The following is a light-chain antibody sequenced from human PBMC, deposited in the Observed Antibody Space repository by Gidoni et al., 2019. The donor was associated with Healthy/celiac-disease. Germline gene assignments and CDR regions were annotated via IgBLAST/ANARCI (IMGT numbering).Light chain of an antibody. CDR1: QSISSY. Sequence: DIQMPQSPSSLSASVGDRVTITCRASQSISSYLNWYQQKPGKAPKLLISAASSLQSGVPSRVSGSGSGTDFTLTISSLQPEDFATYYCQQSYSTPQWTFXQXTKVEIK. V-gene: IGKV1-39*01. J-gene: IGKJ1*01. CDR3: QQSYSTPQWT. CDR2: AAS.